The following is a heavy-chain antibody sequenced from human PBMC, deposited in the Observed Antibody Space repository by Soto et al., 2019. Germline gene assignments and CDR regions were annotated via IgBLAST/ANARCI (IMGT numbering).Heavy chain of an antibody. J-gene: IGHJ6*02. CDR3: AREDDSSGYYGLGYGMDV. V-gene: IGHV1-69*13. CDR2: IIPIFGTA. D-gene: IGHD3-22*01. CDR1: GGTFSSYA. Sequence: GASVKVSCKASGGTFSSYAISWVRQAPGQGLGWMGGIIPIFGTANYAQKFQGRVTITADESTSTAYMELSSLRSEDTAVYYCAREDDSSGYYGLGYGMDVWGQGTTVTVSS.